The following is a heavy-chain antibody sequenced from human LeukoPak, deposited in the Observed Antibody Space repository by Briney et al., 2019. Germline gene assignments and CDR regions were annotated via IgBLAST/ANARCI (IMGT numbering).Heavy chain of an antibody. CDR2: ISSDGTYT. V-gene: IGHV3-74*01. CDR1: GFTFSSHL. D-gene: IGHD3-3*01. Sequence: PGGSLRLSCAASGFTFSSHLMHWVRQAPGKGLVWVSRISSDGTYTNYADSVRGRFTISRDNAKNTLYLQMNSLRAEDTAVYYCGFGPPKQYDYWGQGTLVTVAS. CDR3: GFGPPKQYDY. J-gene: IGHJ4*02.